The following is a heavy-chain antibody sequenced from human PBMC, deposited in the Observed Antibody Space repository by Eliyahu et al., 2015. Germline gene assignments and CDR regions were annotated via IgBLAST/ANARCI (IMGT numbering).Heavy chain of an antibody. CDR2: IRDKVYGGTT. D-gene: IGHD1-26*01. CDR3: SGGTYSDYSDY. V-gene: IGHV3-49*04. CDR1: GFSFGDYT. Sequence: EVQLVESGGGLVQPGRSMRLSCRXSGFSFGDYTITWVRQAPGKGLEWVGYIRDKVYGGTTEYAESVKGRFTISRDDSRSIAYLQMNSLKTEDTALYYCSGGTYSDYSDYWGQGTLVTVSP. J-gene: IGHJ4*02.